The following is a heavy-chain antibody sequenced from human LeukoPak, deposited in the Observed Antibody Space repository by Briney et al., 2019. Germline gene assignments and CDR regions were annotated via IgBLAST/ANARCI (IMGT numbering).Heavy chain of an antibody. V-gene: IGHV4-39*01. CDR2: IYYSGST. Sequence: PSETLSLTCTVSGGSISSSSDYWGWIRQPPGKGLEWIGSIYYSGSTYYNPSLKSRVTISVDTSKNQFSLKLSSVTAADTAVYYCARLAGYYYSDYWGQGTLVTVSS. D-gene: IGHD3-9*01. J-gene: IGHJ4*02. CDR1: GGSISSSSDY. CDR3: ARLAGYYYSDY.